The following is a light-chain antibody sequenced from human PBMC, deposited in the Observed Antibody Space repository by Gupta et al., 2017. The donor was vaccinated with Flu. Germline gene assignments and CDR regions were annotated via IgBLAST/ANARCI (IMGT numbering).Light chain of an antibody. CDR3: MQALQTPRT. V-gene: IGKV2-28*01. J-gene: IGKJ1*01. Sequence: DIVMTQSPLSLPVTPGEPASISGRSSQSLLHSNGYNYLDWYLQKPGQSPQLLIYWGSNRASGVPDRFSGSGSGTDFTLKISRVEAEDVGVYYCMQALQTPRTFGQGTKVEIK. CDR1: QSLLHSNGYNY. CDR2: WGS.